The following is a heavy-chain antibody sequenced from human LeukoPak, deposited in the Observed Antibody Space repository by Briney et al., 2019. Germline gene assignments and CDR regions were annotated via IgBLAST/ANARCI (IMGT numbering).Heavy chain of an antibody. D-gene: IGHD3-10*01. CDR2: ISSDGRTT. V-gene: IGHV3-74*01. CDR3: LGYYSGSPN. Sequence: PGGSLRLSCAASGFTFCYNWMHWVRQAPGKGLVRVSRISSDGRTTHYADSVKGRFTISRDSAKNTLFLQMNDLRAEDTAVYYCLGYYSGSPNWGQGTLVTVSS. CDR1: GFTFCYNW. J-gene: IGHJ4*02.